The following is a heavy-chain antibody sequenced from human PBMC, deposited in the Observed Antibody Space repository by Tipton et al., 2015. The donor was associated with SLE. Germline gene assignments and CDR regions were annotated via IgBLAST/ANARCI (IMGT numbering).Heavy chain of an antibody. Sequence: TLSLTCTVSDYSISSGYYWGWIRQPPGKGLEWIGSIYHSGSTYYNPSLKSRVTISVDTSKNQFSLKLSSVTAADTAVYYCARENWGEWYFDLWGRGTLVTVSS. J-gene: IGHJ2*01. CDR2: IYHSGST. D-gene: IGHD7-27*01. CDR1: DYSISSGYY. V-gene: IGHV4-38-2*02. CDR3: ARENWGEWYFDL.